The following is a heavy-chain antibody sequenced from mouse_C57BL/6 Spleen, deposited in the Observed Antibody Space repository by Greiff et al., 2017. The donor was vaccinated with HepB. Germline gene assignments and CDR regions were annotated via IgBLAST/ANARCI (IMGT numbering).Heavy chain of an antibody. CDR1: GYTFTDYY. J-gene: IGHJ2*01. Sequence: EVQLQQSGPELVKPGASVKISCKASGYTFTDYYMNWVKQSHGKSLEWIGDINPNNGGTSYNQKFKGKATLTVDKSSSTAYMELRSLTSEDSAVYYCARNSIPDFDYWGQGTTLTVSS. CDR2: INPNNGGT. CDR3: ARNSIPDFDY. V-gene: IGHV1-26*01. D-gene: IGHD5-1-1*01.